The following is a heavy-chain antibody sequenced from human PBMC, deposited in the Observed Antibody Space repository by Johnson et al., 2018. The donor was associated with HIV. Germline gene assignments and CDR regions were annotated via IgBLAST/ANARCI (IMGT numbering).Heavy chain of an antibody. D-gene: IGHD1-1*01. CDR3: AKGGHWTGTTHGDAFDI. CDR2: IAHDGSIK. J-gene: IGHJ3*02. V-gene: IGHV3-30-3*01. Sequence: VQLVESGGGVVQPGRSLKVSCSASRFTFSMHSMHWVRQAPGKGLEWVAFIAHDGSIKHYADSVKGRFTISRDDSKNTLYLQMNSLKTEDTAVYCCAKGGHWTGTTHGDAFDIWGQGTMVTVSS. CDR1: RFTFSMHS.